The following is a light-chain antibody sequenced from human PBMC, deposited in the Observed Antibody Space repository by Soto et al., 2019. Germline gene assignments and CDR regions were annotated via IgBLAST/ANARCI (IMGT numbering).Light chain of an antibody. CDR3: QVWDSSVLHHV. Sequence: ALTQSPSVSVAPGQTARITCGGNNIGSKNVHWFQQRPGQAPVLVVCDDDDRPSGIPDRFSGSNSGNTATLTISRVEAGDEADYYCQVWDSSVLHHVFGTGTKVTVL. CDR1: NIGSKN. V-gene: IGLV3-21*02. CDR2: DDD. J-gene: IGLJ1*01.